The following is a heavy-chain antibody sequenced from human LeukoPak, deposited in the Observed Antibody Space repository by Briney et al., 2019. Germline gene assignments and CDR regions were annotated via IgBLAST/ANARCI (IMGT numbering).Heavy chain of an antibody. Sequence: GGSLRLSCAASGFTFSSYGMHWVRQAPGKGLEWVAFIRYDGSDKFYADSVKGRFTISRDNSKNTLYLQMNSLRAEDTAVYYCAKKYYYDSSGYYYEDYFDYWGQGTLVTVSS. D-gene: IGHD3-22*01. CDR2: IRYDGSDK. J-gene: IGHJ4*02. V-gene: IGHV3-30*02. CDR3: AKKYYYDSSGYYYEDYFDY. CDR1: GFTFSSYG.